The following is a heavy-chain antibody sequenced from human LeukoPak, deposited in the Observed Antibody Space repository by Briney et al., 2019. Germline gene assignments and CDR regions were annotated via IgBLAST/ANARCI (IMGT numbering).Heavy chain of an antibody. CDR3: ARVGLRSTVTIGGIY. CDR2: ITSSSGTT. CDR1: GFTFSDYS. V-gene: IGHV3-48*04. J-gene: IGHJ4*02. Sequence: GGSLRLSCAASGFTFSDYSMNWVRQAPGKGLEWVSFITSSSGTTYYADSVKGRFTISRDNARKSLYLQMNSLRAEDTAVYHCARVGLRSTVTIGGIYWGQGTLVTVSS. D-gene: IGHD4-17*01.